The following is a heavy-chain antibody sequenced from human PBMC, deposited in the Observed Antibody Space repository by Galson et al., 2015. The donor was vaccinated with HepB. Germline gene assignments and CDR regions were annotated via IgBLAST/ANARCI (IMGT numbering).Heavy chain of an antibody. Sequence: QSGAEVKKPGESLKISCKGSGYSFTSYWIGWVRQMPGKGLEWMGIIYPGDSDTRYSPSLQGQVTISADKSISTAYLQWSSLKASDTAMYYCARGFEGVFGSSWYGSGFDYWGQGTLVTVSS. CDR3: ARGFEGVFGSSWYGSGFDY. J-gene: IGHJ4*02. CDR2: IYPGDSDT. V-gene: IGHV5-51*01. D-gene: IGHD6-13*01. CDR1: GYSFTSYW.